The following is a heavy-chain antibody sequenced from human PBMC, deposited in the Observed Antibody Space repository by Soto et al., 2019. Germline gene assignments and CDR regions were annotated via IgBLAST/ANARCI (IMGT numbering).Heavy chain of an antibody. J-gene: IGHJ4*02. CDR1: GYIFTNYW. CDR3: ARLSGRAGVPPDY. D-gene: IGHD2-2*01. CDR2: IYPGDSDT. V-gene: IGHV5-51*01. Sequence: RGESLKISCKGSGYIFTNYWIGWVRQMPGKGLEWMGIIYPGDSDTRYSPSLQGQVTISADKSVSTAYLQWNSLKASDTAVYFCARLSGRAGVPPDYWGQGTLVTVSS.